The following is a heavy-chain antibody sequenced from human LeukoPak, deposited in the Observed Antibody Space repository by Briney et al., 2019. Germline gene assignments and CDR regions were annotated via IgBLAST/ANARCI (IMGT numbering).Heavy chain of an antibody. CDR3: ARGVRSVTTWGYFDY. D-gene: IGHD4-17*01. CDR2: IYSGVGT. V-gene: IGHV3-66*01. J-gene: IGHJ4*02. CDR1: GFTVTANY. Sequence: PGGSLRLSCAASGFTVTANYMSWVPQAPGRGLERVSLIYSGVGTYYAASVKGRFTISRDNSRNTLYLQMNRLRVEDTAVYYCARGVRSVTTWGYFDYWGQGALVTVSS.